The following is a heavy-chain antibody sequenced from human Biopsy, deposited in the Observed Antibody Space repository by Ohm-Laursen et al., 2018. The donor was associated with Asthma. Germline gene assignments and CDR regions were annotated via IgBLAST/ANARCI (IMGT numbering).Heavy chain of an antibody. V-gene: IGHV3-33*08. CDR2: IWYDGSNK. J-gene: IGHJ4*02. CDR1: GFTFSSYA. CDR3: ARDPAGYYYFDY. D-gene: IGHD3-22*01. Sequence: SLRLSCTASGFTFSSYAMRWVRQAPGKGLEWVAVIWYDGSNKYYADSVKGRFTISRDNSKNTLYLQMNSLRAEDTAVYYCARDPAGYYYFDYWGQGTLVNVSS.